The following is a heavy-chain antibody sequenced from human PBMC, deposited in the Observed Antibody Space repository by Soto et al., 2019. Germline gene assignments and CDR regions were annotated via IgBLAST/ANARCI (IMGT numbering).Heavy chain of an antibody. V-gene: IGHV3-33*01. D-gene: IGHD3-22*01. J-gene: IGHJ4*02. CDR2: IWYDGSNK. CDR1: GFTFSSYG. CDR3: ARDQAYYYDSSGYSDY. Sequence: QVQLVESGGGVVQPGRSLRLSCAASGFTFSSYGMHSVRQAPGKGLERVAVIWYDGSNKYYADSVKGRFTISRDNSKNTLYLQMNSLRAEDTAVYYCARDQAYYYDSSGYSDYWGQGTLVTVSS.